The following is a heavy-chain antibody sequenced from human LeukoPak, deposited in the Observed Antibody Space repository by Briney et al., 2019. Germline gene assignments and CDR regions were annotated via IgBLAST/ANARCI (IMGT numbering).Heavy chain of an antibody. D-gene: IGHD3-16*01. CDR1: GGPISSGGYY. CDR3: ARALRRGGSGDYFDY. Sequence: SSETLSLTCTVSGGPISSGGYYWSWIRQHPGKGLEWIGYIYYSGSTYYNPSLKSRLTISVDTSKNQFSLKLSSVTAADTAVYYCARALRRGGSGDYFDYWGQGTLVTVSS. V-gene: IGHV4-31*03. J-gene: IGHJ4*02. CDR2: IYYSGST.